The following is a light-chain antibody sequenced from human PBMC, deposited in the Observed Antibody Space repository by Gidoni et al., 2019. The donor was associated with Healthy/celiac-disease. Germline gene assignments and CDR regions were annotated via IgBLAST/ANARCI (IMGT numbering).Light chain of an antibody. CDR3: QQRSNWPPSS. V-gene: IGKV3-11*01. CDR2: DAS. Sequence: EIVLTQSPATLSLSPGERATLSCRASQSVSSYLAWYQQKPGQAPRLLIYDASNRAPGSPARFSGSGSGTDFTLTISSLEPEDFAVYYCQQRSNWPPSSFXQXTKLXIK. CDR1: QSVSSY. J-gene: IGKJ2*04.